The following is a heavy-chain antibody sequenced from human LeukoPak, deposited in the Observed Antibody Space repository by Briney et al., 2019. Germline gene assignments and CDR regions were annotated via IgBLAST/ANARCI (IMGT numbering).Heavy chain of an antibody. CDR1: GYTFTSYG. Sequence: ASVKVSCKASGYTFTSYGISRARQAPGQGLEWMGWINPNSGGTNYAQKFQGRVTMTRDTSISTAYMELSRLRSDDTAVYYCARRRYYGSGPSRYYFDYWGQGTLVTVSS. CDR2: INPNSGGT. V-gene: IGHV1-2*02. J-gene: IGHJ4*02. CDR3: ARRRYYGSGPSRYYFDY. D-gene: IGHD3-10*01.